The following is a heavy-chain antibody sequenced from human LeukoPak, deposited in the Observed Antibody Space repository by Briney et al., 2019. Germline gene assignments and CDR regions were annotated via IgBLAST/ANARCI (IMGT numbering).Heavy chain of an antibody. D-gene: IGHD3-9*01. CDR3: ASGTGSQDY. J-gene: IGHJ4*02. CDR1: GGSFSGYY. V-gene: IGHV4-34*01. CDR2: INHSGST. Sequence: SETLSLTCAVYGGSFSGYYWSWIRQPPGKGLEWIGEINHSGSTNYNPSLKSRVTISVDTSKNQFSLRLSSVTAADTAVYYCASGTGSQDYWGQGTLVTVSS.